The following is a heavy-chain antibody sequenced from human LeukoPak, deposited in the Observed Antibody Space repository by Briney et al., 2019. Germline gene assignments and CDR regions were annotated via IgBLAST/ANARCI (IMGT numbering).Heavy chain of an antibody. CDR1: GGSISSSSYY. CDR2: IYYSGST. Sequence: SETLSLTCTVSGGSISSSSYYWSWIRQPPGKGLEWIGYIYYSGSTYYNPSLKSRVTISVDTSKNQFSLKLSSVTAADTAVYYCARVEEGAFDIWGQGTMVTVSS. V-gene: IGHV4-30-4*08. J-gene: IGHJ3*02. CDR3: ARVEEGAFDI.